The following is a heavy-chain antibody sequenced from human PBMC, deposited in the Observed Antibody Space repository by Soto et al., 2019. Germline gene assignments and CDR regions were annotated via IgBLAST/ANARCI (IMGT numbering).Heavy chain of an antibody. CDR3: ARADDYGDPKFDY. J-gene: IGHJ4*02. V-gene: IGHV4-34*01. CDR1: GGSFSGYY. Sequence: QVQLQQWGAGLLKPSETLSLTCAVYGGSFSGYYWSWIRQPPGKGLEWIGEINHSGSTNYNPSLKSRVTISVDTSKNQCSLKLSSVTAADTAVYYCARADDYGDPKFDYWGQGTLVTVSS. CDR2: INHSGST. D-gene: IGHD4-17*01.